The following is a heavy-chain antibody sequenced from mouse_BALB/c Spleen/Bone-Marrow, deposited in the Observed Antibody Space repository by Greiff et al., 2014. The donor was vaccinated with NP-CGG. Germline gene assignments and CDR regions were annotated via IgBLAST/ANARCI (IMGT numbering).Heavy chain of an antibody. CDR2: IYYSGTI. J-gene: IGHJ2*01. D-gene: IGHD4-1*01. CDR1: GISITTGNYR. V-gene: IGHV3-5*02. CDR3: AREGGGLGHFDY. Sequence: ESGPGLVKPSQTVSLTCTVTGISITTGNYRWSWIRQFPGNKLDWIGYIYYSGTITYNPSLTSRTTITRDTSKNQFFLEMNSLTAEDTATYYCAREGGGLGHFDYWGQGTTLTASS.